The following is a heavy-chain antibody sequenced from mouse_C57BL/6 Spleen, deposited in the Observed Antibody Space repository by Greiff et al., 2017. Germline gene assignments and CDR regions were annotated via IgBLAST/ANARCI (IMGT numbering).Heavy chain of an antibody. CDR1: GYSFTSYY. CDR3: AREVGYEFDY. Sequence: QVHVKQSGPELVKPGASVKISCKASGYSFTSYYIHWVKQRPGQGLEWIGWIYPGSGNTKYNEKFKGKATLTADTSSSTAYMQLSSLTSEDSAVYYCAREVGYEFDYWGQGTTLTVSS. CDR2: IYPGSGNT. V-gene: IGHV1-66*01. J-gene: IGHJ2*01. D-gene: IGHD2-2*01.